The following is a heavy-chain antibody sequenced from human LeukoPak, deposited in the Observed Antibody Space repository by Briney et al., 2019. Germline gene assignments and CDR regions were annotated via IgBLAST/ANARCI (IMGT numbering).Heavy chain of an antibody. CDR1: GFTFSSFA. CDR2: ISGSGGTT. CDR3: ARGIYDTDSLGLYFDH. D-gene: IGHD3-16*01. Sequence: PGGSLRLSCAASGFTFSSFAMNWVRQAPGKGLEWVSIISGSGGTTHYTDSVKGRFTVSRDNSKNTLYLQMNSLRAEDTAVYYCARGIYDTDSLGLYFDHWGQGTLVTVSS. V-gene: IGHV3-23*01. J-gene: IGHJ1*01.